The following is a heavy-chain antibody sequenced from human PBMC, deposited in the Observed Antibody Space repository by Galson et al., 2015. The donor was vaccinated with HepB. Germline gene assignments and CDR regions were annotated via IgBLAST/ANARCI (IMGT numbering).Heavy chain of an antibody. Sequence: SLRLSCAASGFTFSSQSMNWVRRAPGKGLEWISYISSSSSTIYYADSVKGRFIVSRDNARMSVFLQMNSLRGEDTAVYYCARGGPWFGERTEYFQNWGRGTLVTVSS. D-gene: IGHD3-10*01. CDR3: ARGGPWFGERTEYFQN. CDR1: GFTFSSQS. V-gene: IGHV3-48*04. J-gene: IGHJ1*01. CDR2: ISSSSSTI.